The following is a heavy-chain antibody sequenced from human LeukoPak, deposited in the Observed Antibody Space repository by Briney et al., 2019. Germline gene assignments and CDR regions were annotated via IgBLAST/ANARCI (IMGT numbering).Heavy chain of an antibody. D-gene: IGHD3-10*01. CDR3: AGQHVLLWPPTD. V-gene: IGHV4-4*07. CDR2: ICTSGST. Sequence: SETLSLTCTVSGGSISSYYWSWIRQPAGKGLEWIGRICTSGSTNYNPSLKSRVTMSVDTSKNQFSLKLSSVTAADTAVYYCAGQHVLLWPPTDWGQGTLVTVSS. J-gene: IGHJ4*02. CDR1: GGSISSYY.